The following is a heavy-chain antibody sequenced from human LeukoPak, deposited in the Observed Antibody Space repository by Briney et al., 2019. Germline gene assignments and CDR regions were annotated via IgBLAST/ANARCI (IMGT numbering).Heavy chain of an antibody. CDR3: ARDPTVTNFHDAFDI. CDR1: GFTFSSYW. CDR2: IKQDGSQK. D-gene: IGHD4-17*01. V-gene: IGHV3-7*05. J-gene: IGHJ3*02. Sequence: GGSLRLSCAASGFTFSSYWMSWVRQAPGKGLEWVATIKQDGSQKEYVDSVKGRFTISRDNAKNSLYLQMNSLRAEDTAVYYCARDPTVTNFHDAFDIWGQGTMVTVFS.